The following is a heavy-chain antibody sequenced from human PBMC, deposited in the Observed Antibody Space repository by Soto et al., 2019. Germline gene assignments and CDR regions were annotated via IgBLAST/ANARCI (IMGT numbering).Heavy chain of an antibody. V-gene: IGHV4-31*03. CDR3: ARDRYDYGEFWFDP. J-gene: IGHJ5*02. CDR2: IYYSGST. CDR1: GGSISSGGYY. Sequence: ASETLSLTCTVSGGSISSGGYYWSWIRQHPGKGLEWIGYIYYSGSTYYNPSLKSRVTISVDTSKNQFSLKLSSVTAADTAVYYCARDRYDYGEFWFDPWGQGTLVTVSS. D-gene: IGHD4-17*01.